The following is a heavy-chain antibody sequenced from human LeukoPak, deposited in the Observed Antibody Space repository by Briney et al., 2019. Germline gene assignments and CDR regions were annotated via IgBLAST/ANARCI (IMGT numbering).Heavy chain of an antibody. CDR2: IDTDGSIT. J-gene: IGHJ4*02. V-gene: IGHV3-74*01. D-gene: IGHD1-26*01. CDR3: VRDLGGRYGY. CDR1: GFTLGNYW. Sequence: GGSLRLSCAASGFTLGNYWMHWVRQVPGKGLVWVSRIDTDGSITNYADSARSRFTISRDNARNNLYLQMNSLRAEDTAVYYCVRDLGGRYGYWGQGTLVTVSS.